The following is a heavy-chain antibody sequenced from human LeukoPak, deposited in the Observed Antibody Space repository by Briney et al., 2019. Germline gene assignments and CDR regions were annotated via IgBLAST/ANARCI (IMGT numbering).Heavy chain of an antibody. V-gene: IGHV3-23*01. CDR1: GFTLNNAW. CDR3: AKGLPPCDY. J-gene: IGHJ4*02. Sequence: PGGSLRLSCAASGFTLNNAWMTWVRQAPGKGLEWVSAISGSGGSTYYADSVKGRFTISRDNSKNTLYLQMNSLRAEDTAVYYCAKGLPPCDYWGQGTLVTVSS. CDR2: ISGSGGST.